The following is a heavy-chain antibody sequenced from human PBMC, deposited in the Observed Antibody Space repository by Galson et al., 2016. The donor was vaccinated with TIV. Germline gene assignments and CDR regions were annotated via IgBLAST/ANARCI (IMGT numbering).Heavy chain of an antibody. CDR1: GFTFNSYA. CDR3: AKDFGWRNFDY. V-gene: IGHV3-23*01. Sequence: SLRLSCAASGFTFNSYAVSWVRQAPGRGLEWVSSIRGSGDGTNYADSVKGRLTISRDNSKNILYLQMKGLRAEDTAVYYCAKDFGWRNFDYWGQGTLVTVSS. CDR2: IRGSGDGT. D-gene: IGHD6-19*01. J-gene: IGHJ4*02.